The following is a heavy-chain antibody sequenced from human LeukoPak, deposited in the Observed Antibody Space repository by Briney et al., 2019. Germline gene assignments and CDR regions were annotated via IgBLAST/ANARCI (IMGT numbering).Heavy chain of an antibody. Sequence: GGSLRLSCAASGFTFSSYAMSWVRQAPGKGLEWVSAISGSGGSTYYADSVKGRFTISGDNSKNTLYLQMNSLRAEDTAVYYCAKELSEYYGSGSHFDYWGQGTLVTVSS. CDR3: AKELSEYYGSGSHFDY. CDR2: ISGSGGST. D-gene: IGHD3-10*01. CDR1: GFTFSSYA. J-gene: IGHJ4*02. V-gene: IGHV3-23*01.